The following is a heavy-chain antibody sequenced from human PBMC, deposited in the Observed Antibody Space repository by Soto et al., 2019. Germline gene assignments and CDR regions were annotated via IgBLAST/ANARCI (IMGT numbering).Heavy chain of an antibody. Sequence: SETLSLTCTVSGGSISSYYWSWIRQPAGKGLEWIGRIYTSGSTNYNPSLKSRVTMSVDTSKNQFSLKLSSVTAADTAVYYWARGGGEQNYYYYGMDVWGQGTTVTVSS. CDR2: IYTSGST. D-gene: IGHD3-16*01. J-gene: IGHJ6*02. CDR3: ARGGGEQNYYYYGMDV. V-gene: IGHV4-4*07. CDR1: GGSISSYY.